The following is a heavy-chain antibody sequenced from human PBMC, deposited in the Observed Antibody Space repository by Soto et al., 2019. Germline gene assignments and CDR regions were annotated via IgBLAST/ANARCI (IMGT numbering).Heavy chain of an antibody. J-gene: IGHJ4*02. CDR2: INAGNGNT. V-gene: IGHV1-3*01. Sequence: QVQLVQSGAEVKKPGASVKVSCKASGYTFTSYAMHWVRQAPGQRLEWMGWINAGNGNTKYSQKFQGRVTITRDTAASTAYMELSCVRSEDTAVYYCARDMGFGLSDYWGQGTLVTVSS. D-gene: IGHD3-10*01. CDR3: ARDMGFGLSDY. CDR1: GYTFTSYA.